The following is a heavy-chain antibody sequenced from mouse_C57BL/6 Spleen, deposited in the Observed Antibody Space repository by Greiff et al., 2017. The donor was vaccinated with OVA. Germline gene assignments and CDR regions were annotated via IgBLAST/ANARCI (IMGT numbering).Heavy chain of an antibody. CDR2: IWTGGGA. CDR1: GFSFTSYA. CDR3: ARDGYWFAY. Sequence: VQLQESGPGLVAPSPSLSITCTVSGFSFTSYAISWVRQPPGKGLEWLGVIWTGGGATYNSALTARLSSSKDNSKSQVFLKMNSVHTDDTARYYCARDGYWFAYWGQGTLVTVSA. J-gene: IGHJ3*01. D-gene: IGHD2-3*01. V-gene: IGHV2-9-1*01.